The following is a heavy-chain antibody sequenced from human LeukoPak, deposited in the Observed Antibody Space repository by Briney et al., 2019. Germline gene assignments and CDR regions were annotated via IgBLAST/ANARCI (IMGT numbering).Heavy chain of an antibody. J-gene: IGHJ4*02. CDR1: GFTFDDYA. Sequence: GRSLRLSCAASGFTFDDYAMHWVRQAPGKGLEWVSGISWNSGSIGYADSVKGRFTISRDSAKNSLYLQMNSLRAEDTALYYCAKDLRDGYNSPLFDYWGQGTLVTVSS. D-gene: IGHD5-24*01. V-gene: IGHV3-9*01. CDR2: ISWNSGSI. CDR3: AKDLRDGYNSPLFDY.